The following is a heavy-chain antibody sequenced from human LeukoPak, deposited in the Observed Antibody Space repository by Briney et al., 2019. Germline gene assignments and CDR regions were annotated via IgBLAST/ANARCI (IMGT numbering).Heavy chain of an antibody. CDR1: GFTFSTNA. Sequence: GGTLRLSCAASGFTFSTNAMSWVRQAQGKGLEWVSAISGSGGSTYYADSVKGRFTISRDNSKSTLYLQMNSLRAEDTAVYYCAKTSQYAYYFDYWGQGTLVTVSS. CDR2: ISGSGGST. J-gene: IGHJ4*02. CDR3: AKTSQYAYYFDY. V-gene: IGHV3-23*01.